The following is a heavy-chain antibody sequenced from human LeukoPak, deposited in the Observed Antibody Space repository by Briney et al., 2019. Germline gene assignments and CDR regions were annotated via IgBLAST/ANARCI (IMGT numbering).Heavy chain of an antibody. CDR3: ARDRSSSWYRYFDL. Sequence: ASVNVSCKASGYTFTSYGISWVRQAPGQGLEWMGWISAYNGNTNYAQKLQGRVTMTTDTSTSTAYMELRSLRSDDTAVHYCARDRSSSWYRYFDLWGRGTLVTVSS. D-gene: IGHD6-13*01. J-gene: IGHJ2*01. V-gene: IGHV1-18*01. CDR2: ISAYNGNT. CDR1: GYTFTSYG.